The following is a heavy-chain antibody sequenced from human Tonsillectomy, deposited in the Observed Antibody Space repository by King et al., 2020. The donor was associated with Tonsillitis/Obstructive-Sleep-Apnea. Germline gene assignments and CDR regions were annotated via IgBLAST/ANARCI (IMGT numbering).Heavy chain of an antibody. CDR1: GFTINNNY. CDR2: IYSAGTT. CDR3: AKDPGSGLGTDYEGY. V-gene: IGHV3-53*01. J-gene: IGHJ4*02. Sequence: VQLVESGGGLIQPGGSLRLSCAASGFTINNNYMSWVRQAPGKGLEWVSVIYSAGTTYYADSVKGRFTISRDNSKNTLYLQMNSLRAEDTAVYYCAKDPGSGLGTDYEGYWGQGTLVTVSS. D-gene: IGHD3-10*01.